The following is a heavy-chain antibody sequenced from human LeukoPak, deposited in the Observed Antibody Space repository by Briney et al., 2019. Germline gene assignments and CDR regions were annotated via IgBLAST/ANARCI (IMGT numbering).Heavy chain of an antibody. D-gene: IGHD3-10*01. CDR2: IYYSGST. CDR3: ARGDYGSGSYRPYYYYYMDV. CDR1: GYSFSSGYI. Sequence: AETLCLTCTASGYSFSSGYIWCFRQQSPGKRLEWIGNIYYSGSTNYNPSLKSRVTISVDTSKNQFSLKMSCVTAADTAVYYCARGDYGSGSYRPYYYYYMDVWGKGTTVTISS. J-gene: IGHJ6*03. V-gene: IGHV4-61*01.